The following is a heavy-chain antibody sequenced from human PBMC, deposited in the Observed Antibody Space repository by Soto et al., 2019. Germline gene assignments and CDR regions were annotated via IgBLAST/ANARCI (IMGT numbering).Heavy chain of an antibody. CDR3: ARATGLRYFDWSKYYYYGMDV. CDR2: INHSGST. V-gene: IGHV4-34*01. Sequence: PSETLSLTCAVYGGSFSGCYWSWIRQPPGKGLEWIGEINHSGSTNYNPSLKSRVTISVDTSKNQFSLKLSSVTAADTAVYYCARATGLRYFDWSKYYYYGMDVWGQGTTVTVSS. J-gene: IGHJ6*02. D-gene: IGHD3-9*01. CDR1: GGSFSGCY.